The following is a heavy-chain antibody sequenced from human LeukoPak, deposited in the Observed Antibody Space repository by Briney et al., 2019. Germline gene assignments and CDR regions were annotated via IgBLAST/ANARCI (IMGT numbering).Heavy chain of an antibody. CDR1: GGSISSYY. CDR2: IYYSRST. D-gene: IGHD6-19*01. CDR3: ARHVWNSSGLYFDY. Sequence: SETLSLTCTVSGGSISSYYWSWIRQPPGKGLEWIGYIYYSRSTNYNPSLKSRVTISVDTSKNQFSLKLSSVTAADTAVYHCARHVWNSSGLYFDYWGRGTLVTVSS. V-gene: IGHV4-59*08. J-gene: IGHJ4*02.